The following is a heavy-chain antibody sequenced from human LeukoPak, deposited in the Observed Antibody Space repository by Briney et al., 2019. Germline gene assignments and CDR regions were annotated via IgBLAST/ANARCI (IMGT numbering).Heavy chain of an antibody. J-gene: IGHJ4*02. Sequence: GGSLRLSCPASGFTFSSYGMHWVRQAPCKGLEWVAVIWYDGSNKYYADSVKGRFTISRDNSKNTLYLQMNSLRAEDTAVYYCAKDRMATITCFDYWGQGTLVTVSS. CDR3: AKDRMATITCFDY. CDR2: IWYDGSNK. D-gene: IGHD5-24*01. V-gene: IGHV3-33*06. CDR1: GFTFSSYG.